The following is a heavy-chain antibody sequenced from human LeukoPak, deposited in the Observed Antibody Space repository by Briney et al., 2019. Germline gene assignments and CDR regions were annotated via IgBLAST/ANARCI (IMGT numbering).Heavy chain of an antibody. V-gene: IGHV4-31*03. D-gene: IGHD2-8*01. J-gene: IGHJ4*02. Sequence: SQTLSLTCTVSGGSISSGGYYWNWIRQHPGKVLEWIGYIYNSGSTYYNPSLKSRSTISLDTSKNQISLKLSSVIAADTAVYYCARGYCTNGVCSSDYFDYWGQGTLVTVSS. CDR2: IYNSGST. CDR3: ARGYCTNGVCSSDYFDY. CDR1: GGSISSGGYY.